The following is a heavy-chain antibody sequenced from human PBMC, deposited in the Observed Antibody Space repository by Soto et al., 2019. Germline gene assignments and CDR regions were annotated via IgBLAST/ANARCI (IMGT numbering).Heavy chain of an antibody. V-gene: IGHV5-10-1*01. J-gene: IGHJ6*02. D-gene: IGHD6-19*01. Sequence: PGESLKVSCKGSGYSFTSYCVTWVRQMPGKGLEWMGRIDPSDSYTNYNPPFQGHVTISVDKSISTAYLQWSSLKASDTAMYYCARSRRGAYSSGWYSPSGYYNYGIDVWGQGTKVTAP. CDR2: IDPSDSYT. CDR3: ARSRRGAYSSGWYSPSGYYNYGIDV. CDR1: GYSFTSYC.